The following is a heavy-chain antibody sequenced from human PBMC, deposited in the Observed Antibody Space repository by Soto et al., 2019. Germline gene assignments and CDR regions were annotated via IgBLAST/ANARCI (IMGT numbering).Heavy chain of an antibody. CDR3: TTDNCSGGRCTGWDV. Sequence: EVQLVESGGGXXXXGGXXXXXCXAXXXXXXXXWMSXXXXAPGKGLEWVGRIKSKTDGGTTDYAAPVKGRFSISRDDSKNTLFLQMDSLKTEDTAVYYCTTDNCSGGRCTGWDVWGKGTTVTVSS. CDR1: XXXXXXXW. V-gene: IGHV3-15*01. D-gene: IGHD2-15*01. CDR2: IKSKTDGGTT. J-gene: IGHJ6*04.